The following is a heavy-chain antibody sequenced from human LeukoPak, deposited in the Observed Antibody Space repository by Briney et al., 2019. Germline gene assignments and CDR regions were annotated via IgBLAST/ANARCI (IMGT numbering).Heavy chain of an antibody. Sequence: LSLTCTVSGGSINSNTYYWGWIRQPPGKGLEWIGTIYYTGSTYYNPSLKSRVTISVDTSKNQFSLKLNSVTAADTAVYYCATRRWSHYFDSWGQGTLVTVSS. V-gene: IGHV4-39*01. CDR2: IYYTGST. CDR3: ATRRWSHYFDS. J-gene: IGHJ4*02. D-gene: IGHD4-23*01. CDR1: GGSINSNTYY.